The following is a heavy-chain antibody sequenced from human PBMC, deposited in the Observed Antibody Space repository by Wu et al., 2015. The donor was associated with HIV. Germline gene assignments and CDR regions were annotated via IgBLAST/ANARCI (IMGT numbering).Heavy chain of an antibody. CDR3: ARVVGHFYYMDV. Sequence: QVQLVQSGAEVRKPGSSVKVSCKASGGHLSNYAFGWVRQAPGQGLEWVGWISPYDDETHYAQKYQGRVTMTTDTSTTTAYMELGSLRYDDTAVYYCARVVGHFYYMDVWGKGPRSPSP. D-gene: IGHD6-6*01. CDR1: GGHLSNYA. J-gene: IGHJ6*03. V-gene: IGHV1-18*01. CDR2: ISPYDDET.